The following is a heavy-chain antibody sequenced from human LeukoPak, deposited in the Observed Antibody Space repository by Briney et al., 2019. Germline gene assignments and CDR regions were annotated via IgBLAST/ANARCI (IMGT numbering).Heavy chain of an antibody. D-gene: IGHD2-2*01. CDR1: GFTFSAYA. CDR3: ARDRTPAIVVVPAYGMDV. V-gene: IGHV3-69-1*01. J-gene: IGHJ6*02. Sequence: GGSLRLSCEASGFTFSAYAMTWVRQAPGKGLEWVSSISSSSYIYYADSVKGRFTISRDNAKNSLYLQMNSLRAEDTAVYYCARDRTPAIVVVPAYGMDVWGQGTTVTVSS. CDR2: ISSSSYI.